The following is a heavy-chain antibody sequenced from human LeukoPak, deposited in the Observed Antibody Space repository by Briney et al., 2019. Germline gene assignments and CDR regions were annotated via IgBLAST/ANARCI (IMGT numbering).Heavy chain of an antibody. CDR2: IGTAGDT. J-gene: IGHJ6*02. CDR1: GFTFSSYD. V-gene: IGHV3-13*01. CDR3: ARIGHYYDSSGSDPAYGMDV. D-gene: IGHD3-22*01. Sequence: GGSLRLSCAASGFTFSSYDMHWVRQATGKGLEWVSAIGTAGDTYYPGSVKGRFTISRENAKNSLYLQMNSLRAGDTAVYYCARIGHYYDSSGSDPAYGMDVWGQGTTVTVSS.